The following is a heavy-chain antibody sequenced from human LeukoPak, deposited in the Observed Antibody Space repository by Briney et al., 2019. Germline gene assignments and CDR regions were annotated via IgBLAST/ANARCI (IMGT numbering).Heavy chain of an antibody. CDR1: GFTFSTYS. D-gene: IGHD3-16*01. Sequence: SGGSLRLSCAASGFTFSTYSMNRVRQAPGKGLEWVSSISSSSSYIYYVDSVKGRFTISRDNAKNSLYLQMNSLRAEDTAVYYCARMIGAGYWGQGTLVTDSS. J-gene: IGHJ4*02. CDR2: ISSSSSYI. CDR3: ARMIGAGY. V-gene: IGHV3-21*01.